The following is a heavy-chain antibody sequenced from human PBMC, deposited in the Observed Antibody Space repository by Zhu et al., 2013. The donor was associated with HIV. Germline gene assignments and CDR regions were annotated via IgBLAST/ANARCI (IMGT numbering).Heavy chain of an antibody. CDR2: ISAYNGDT. Sequence: QIHLVQSAAEVKKPWASVRVSCKASGYTFTNYGISWVRQAPGQGLEWMGWISAYNGDTKYAQVFQDRVTMTTDTSTNTAYMEMRSLTSDDSAVYYCARASYDYSNFDSYYYGMEVVGQGP. J-gene: IGHJ6*02. D-gene: IGHD4-4*01. CDR3: ARASYDYSNFDSYYYGMEV. V-gene: IGHV1-18*01. CDR1: GYTFTNYG.